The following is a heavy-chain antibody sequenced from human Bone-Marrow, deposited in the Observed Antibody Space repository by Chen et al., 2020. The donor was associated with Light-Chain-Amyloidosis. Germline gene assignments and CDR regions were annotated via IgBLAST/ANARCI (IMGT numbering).Heavy chain of an antibody. V-gene: IGHV5-51*03. CDR1: GSPFANYW. Sequence: VQLEQSGPVVKKPWESLKSSCRGSGSPFANYWIGWVRQMPGKGLEWMGVIYPDDSDDRYSPSFEGQVTISADKSITTAYLQWRSLKASDTAMYYCARRRDGYNFDYWGQGTLVTVSS. D-gene: IGHD5-12*01. CDR3: ARRRDGYNFDY. J-gene: IGHJ4*02. CDR2: IYPDDSDD.